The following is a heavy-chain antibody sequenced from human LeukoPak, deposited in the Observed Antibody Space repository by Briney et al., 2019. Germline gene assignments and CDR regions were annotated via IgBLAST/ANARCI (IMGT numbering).Heavy chain of an antibody. CDR1: GGSISSYY. Sequence: SETLSLTCTVSGGSISSYYWSWIRQPPGKGLEWIGYIYYSGSTNSNPSLKSRVTISVDTSKNQFSLKLSSVTAADTAVYYCARPYYDFWSGYLDYWGQGTLVTVSS. D-gene: IGHD3-3*01. V-gene: IGHV4-59*01. J-gene: IGHJ4*02. CDR3: ARPYYDFWSGYLDY. CDR2: IYYSGST.